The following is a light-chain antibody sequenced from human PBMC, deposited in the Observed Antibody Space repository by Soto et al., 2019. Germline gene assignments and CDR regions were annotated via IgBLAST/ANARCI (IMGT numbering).Light chain of an antibody. Sequence: QSALTQPASVSGSPGQSITISCTGTSSDVGGYNYVSWYQQHPGKAPKLMIYEVSNRPSGVSNRFSGSKSGNTASLTISGLQAEDEADYYFSSYTSSSTRLYVFGTGTKVTVL. CDR1: SSDVGGYNY. CDR2: EVS. CDR3: SSYTSSSTRLYV. J-gene: IGLJ1*01. V-gene: IGLV2-14*01.